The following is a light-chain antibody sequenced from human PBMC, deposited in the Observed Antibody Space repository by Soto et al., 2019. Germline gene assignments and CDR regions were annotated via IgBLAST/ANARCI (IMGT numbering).Light chain of an antibody. J-gene: IGKJ3*01. Sequence: IQLTQSPSSLSASVGDRVTITCRASQGISSYIAWYQQKPGKAPKLLIYAASTLQSGVPSRFSGSGSGTDFTLNISSLQPEDFATYYCQQLNNYPRTFGPGTKVEIK. CDR2: AAS. CDR3: QQLNNYPRT. V-gene: IGKV1-9*01. CDR1: QGISSY.